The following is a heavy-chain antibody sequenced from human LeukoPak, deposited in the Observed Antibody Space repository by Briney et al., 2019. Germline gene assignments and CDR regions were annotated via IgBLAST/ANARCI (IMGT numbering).Heavy chain of an antibody. Sequence: GGSLRLSCAASGFTSSRYAMYWVRQAPGKGLEWVSGISGSGDSTFYADSVKGRFTISRDNSKNTLYLQMNSLRAEDTAVYYCAKAYYYGSGRAFDIWGQGTMVTVSS. CDR1: GFTSSRYA. CDR2: ISGSGDST. J-gene: IGHJ3*02. V-gene: IGHV3-23*01. CDR3: AKAYYYGSGRAFDI. D-gene: IGHD3-10*01.